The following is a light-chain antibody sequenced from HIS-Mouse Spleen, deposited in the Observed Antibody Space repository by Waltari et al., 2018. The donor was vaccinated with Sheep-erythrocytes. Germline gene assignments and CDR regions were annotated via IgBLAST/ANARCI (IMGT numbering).Light chain of an antibody. CDR2: QDS. V-gene: IGLV3-1*01. J-gene: IGLJ1*01. CDR1: NSGAKY. Sequence: SYELTQPPSVSVSPGQTASIPCSGYNSGAKYACWYQQKPGQSPVLVIYQDSKRPSGIPERFSGSNSGNTATLTISGTQAMDEADYYCQAWDSSTYVFGTGTKVTVL. CDR3: QAWDSSTYV.